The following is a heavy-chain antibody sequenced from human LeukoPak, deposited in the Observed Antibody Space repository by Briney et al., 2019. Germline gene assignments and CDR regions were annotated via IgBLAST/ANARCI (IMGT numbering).Heavy chain of an antibody. J-gene: IGHJ6*02. CDR2: IRSKAYGGTT. CDR3: TRDSSGTKYYYYYGMDV. V-gene: IGHV3-49*03. D-gene: IGHD6-19*01. CDR1: GCTFGDYA. Sequence: GGSLRLSCTASGCTFGDYAMSWFRQAPGKGLEWVGFIRSKAYGGTTECAASVKGRFTISRDDSKSIAYLQMNSLKTEDTAVYYCTRDSSGTKYYYYYGMDVWGQGTAVTVSS.